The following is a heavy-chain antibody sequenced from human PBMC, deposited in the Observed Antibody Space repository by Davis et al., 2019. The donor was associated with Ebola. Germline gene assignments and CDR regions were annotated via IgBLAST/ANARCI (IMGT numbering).Heavy chain of an antibody. CDR2: IKSKTDGGTA. D-gene: IGHD4-11*01. CDR3: TTGSLFTVITHAEDH. Sequence: GESLKISCAASGFTFSSYAMHWVRQAPGKGLEWVGRIKSKTDGGTADYAASLKGRFIMSREDSSNTLYLQMNSLNTGDTAMYFCTTGSLFTVITHAEDHWGQGALVTVSS. CDR1: GFTFSSYA. V-gene: IGHV3-15*07. J-gene: IGHJ4*02.